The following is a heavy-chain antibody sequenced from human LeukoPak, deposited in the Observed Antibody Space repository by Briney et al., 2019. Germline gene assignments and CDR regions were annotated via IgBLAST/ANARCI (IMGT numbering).Heavy chain of an antibody. CDR3: ARGGSYYYYYYGMDV. J-gene: IGHJ6*02. V-gene: IGHV3-30-3*01. CDR2: ISYDGSNK. Sequence: GRSLRLYCAASGFTFSSYAMHWVRQAPGKGLGWVAVISYDGSNKYYADSVKGRFTISRDNSKSTLYLQMNSLRAEDTAVYYCARGGSYYYYYYGMDVWGQGTTVTVSS. CDR1: GFTFSSYA. D-gene: IGHD3-16*01.